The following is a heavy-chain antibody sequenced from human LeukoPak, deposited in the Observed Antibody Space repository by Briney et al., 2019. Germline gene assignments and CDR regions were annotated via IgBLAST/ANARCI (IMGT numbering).Heavy chain of an antibody. V-gene: IGHV4-39*01. CDR3: ASRSDFHYYYYGMDV. Sequence: PSETLSLTCTVSGVSISSSSSYWGWIRQPPGKGLEWIGSIYYSGSTYYSPSLKSRVTISVDTSKNQFSLKLSSVTAADTAVYYCASRSDFHYYYYGMDVWGQGTTVTVSS. CDR1: GVSISSSSSY. CDR2: IYYSGST. D-gene: IGHD3/OR15-3a*01. J-gene: IGHJ6*02.